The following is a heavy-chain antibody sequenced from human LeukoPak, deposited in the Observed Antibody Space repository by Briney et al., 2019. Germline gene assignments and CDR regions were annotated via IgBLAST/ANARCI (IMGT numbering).Heavy chain of an antibody. D-gene: IGHD1-14*01. CDR3: ARALTRDRKYFDY. Sequence: SQTLSLTCAISGDSDSSNSAAWNWIRQSPSRGLEWLGRTYYRSKWYNDYAVSVKSRITINPDTSKNQFSLELSSVTPEDTAVYYCARALTRDRKYFDYWGQGTLVTVSS. V-gene: IGHV6-1*01. CDR1: GDSDSSNSAA. CDR2: TYYRSKWYN. J-gene: IGHJ4*02.